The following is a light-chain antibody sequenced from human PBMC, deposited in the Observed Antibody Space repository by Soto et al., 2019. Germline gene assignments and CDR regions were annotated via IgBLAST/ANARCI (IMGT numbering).Light chain of an antibody. V-gene: IGKV3-15*01. Sequence: EIVMTQSPATLSVSPGERATLSGRASQSVSSNLAWYQQKPGQAPRLLIYAASTRATGIPARFSGSGSGTDFTLTINRLEPEDFAVYYCQQYSISSTFGQGTKVDIK. CDR3: QQYSISST. CDR2: AAS. J-gene: IGKJ1*01. CDR1: QSVSSN.